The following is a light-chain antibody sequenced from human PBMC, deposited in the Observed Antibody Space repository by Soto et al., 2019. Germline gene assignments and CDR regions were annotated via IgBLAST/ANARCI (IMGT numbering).Light chain of an antibody. Sequence: DIQMTQSPSTLSGSVGDRVTITCRASQSISSYLNWYQQKPGKDPKLLIYAASSLQSGVPSRFSGSGSGTDFTLTISSLQPEDFATYYCQQSYSTPGFGPGTKVDIK. CDR3: QQSYSTPG. CDR1: QSISSY. J-gene: IGKJ3*01. V-gene: IGKV1-39*01. CDR2: AAS.